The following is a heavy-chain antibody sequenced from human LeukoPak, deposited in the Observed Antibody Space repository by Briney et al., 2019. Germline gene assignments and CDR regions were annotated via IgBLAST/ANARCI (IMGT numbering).Heavy chain of an antibody. J-gene: IGHJ4*02. CDR3: ARQEYSSGYY. V-gene: IGHV4-39*01. D-gene: IGHD6-19*01. Sequence: SETLSLTCTVSGGSISSSSYYWGWIRQPPGKGLVWIGSIYYSGSTYYNPSLKSRVTISVDTSKNQFSLKLSSVTAADTAVYYCARQEYSSGYYWGQGTLVTVSS. CDR2: IYYSGST. CDR1: GGSISSSSYY.